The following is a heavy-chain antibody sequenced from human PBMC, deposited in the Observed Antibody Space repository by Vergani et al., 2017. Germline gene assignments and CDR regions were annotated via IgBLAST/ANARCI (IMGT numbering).Heavy chain of an antibody. CDR2: ISYDGSNK. CDR3: AKDASRDGYNYLDY. V-gene: IGHV3-30*18. CDR1: GFTFSSYG. Sequence: QVQLVESGGGVVQPGRSLRLSCAASGFTFSSYGMHWVRQAPGKWLEWVAVISYDGSNKYYADSVKGRFTISRDNSKNTLYLQMNSLRAEDTAVYYCAKDASRDGYNYLDYWGRGTLVTVSS. D-gene: IGHD5-24*01. J-gene: IGHJ4*02.